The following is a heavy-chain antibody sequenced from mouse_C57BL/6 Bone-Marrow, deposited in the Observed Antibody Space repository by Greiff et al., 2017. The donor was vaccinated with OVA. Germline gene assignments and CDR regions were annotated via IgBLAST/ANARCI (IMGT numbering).Heavy chain of an antibody. CDR1: GFNIKDDY. D-gene: IGHD2-3*01. J-gene: IGHJ3*01. CDR2: IDPENGDT. CDR3: TTPIYDGYSLFAY. V-gene: IGHV14-4*01. Sequence: VQLKQSGAELVRPGASVKLSCTASGFNIKDDYMHWVKQRPEQGLEWIGWIDPENGDTEYASKFQGKATITADTSSNTAYLQLSSLTSEDTAVYYCTTPIYDGYSLFAYWGQGTLVTVSA.